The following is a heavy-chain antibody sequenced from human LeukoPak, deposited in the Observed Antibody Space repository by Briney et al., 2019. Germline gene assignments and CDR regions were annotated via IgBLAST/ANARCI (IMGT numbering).Heavy chain of an antibody. CDR3: ARHKMGYCSGGSCLSFDT. CDR1: GYTFTGYY. CDR2: INPNSGGT. D-gene: IGHD2-15*01. J-gene: IGHJ5*02. V-gene: IGHV1-2*02. Sequence: HWASVKVSCKASGYTFTGYYMHWVRQAPGQGLEWMGCINPNSGGTNYAHKFQGRVTMTRDTSISTSYMELSRLRSDDTAVYYCARHKMGYCSGGSCLSFDTWGQGTLVTVSS.